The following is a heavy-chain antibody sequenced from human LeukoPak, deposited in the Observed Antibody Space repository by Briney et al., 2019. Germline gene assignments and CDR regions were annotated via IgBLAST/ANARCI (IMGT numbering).Heavy chain of an antibody. CDR3: ATSKKARFWSGYHYYYYGMDV. Sequence: GASVTVSCTASGYTFTSYYMHWVRQAPGQGLEWMGIINPSGGSTSYAQKFQGRVTMTRDTSTSTVYMELSSLRSEDTAVYYCATSKKARFWSGYHYYYYGMDVWGQGTTVTVSS. CDR2: INPSGGST. D-gene: IGHD3-3*01. J-gene: IGHJ6*02. V-gene: IGHV1-46*01. CDR1: GYTFTSYY.